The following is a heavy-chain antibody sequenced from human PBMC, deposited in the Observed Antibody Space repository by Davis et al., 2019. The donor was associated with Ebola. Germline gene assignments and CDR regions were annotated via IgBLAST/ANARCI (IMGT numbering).Heavy chain of an antibody. Sequence: PSETLSLTCAVYGGSFSGYYWSWIRQPPGKGLEWIGEINHSGSTNYNPSLKSRVTISVDTSKNQFSLKLSSVTAADTAVYYCARGAGRSSSIDWFDPWGQGTLVTVSS. D-gene: IGHD6-13*01. CDR2: INHSGST. V-gene: IGHV4-34*01. J-gene: IGHJ5*02. CDR3: ARGAGRSSSIDWFDP. CDR1: GGSFSGYY.